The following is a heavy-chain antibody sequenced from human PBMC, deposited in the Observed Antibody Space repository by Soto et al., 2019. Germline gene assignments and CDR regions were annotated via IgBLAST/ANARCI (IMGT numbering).Heavy chain of an antibody. V-gene: IGHV1-18*04. CDR1: GYSFTSNA. Sequence: QVQLVQSGAEVKKPGASVKVACKASGYSFTSNAITWVRQAPGQGLEWMGWISTYSGDPNYAQKFQGTVTMTTDTTTNTAYMELRCLRSDDTAVYYCARVWWSYQAPSGGAGFDPWGQGTLVTVSS. D-gene: IGHD3-16*02. J-gene: IGHJ5*02. CDR2: ISTYSGDP. CDR3: ARVWWSYQAPSGGAGFDP.